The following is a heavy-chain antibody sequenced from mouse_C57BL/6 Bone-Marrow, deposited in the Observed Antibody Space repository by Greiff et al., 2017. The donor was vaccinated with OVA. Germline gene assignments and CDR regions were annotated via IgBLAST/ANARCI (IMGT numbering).Heavy chain of an antibody. CDR2: IDPENGDT. CDR3: TTLAYYSTRGAY. V-gene: IGHV14-4*01. J-gene: IGHJ3*01. D-gene: IGHD2-5*01. CDR1: GFNIKDDY. Sequence: EVQLQQSGAELVRPGASVKLSCTASGFNIKDDYMHWVKQRPEQGLEWIGWIDPENGDTEYASKFQGKATITADTSSNTAYLQLSSLTSEDTAVYYCTTLAYYSTRGAYWGQGTLVSVSA.